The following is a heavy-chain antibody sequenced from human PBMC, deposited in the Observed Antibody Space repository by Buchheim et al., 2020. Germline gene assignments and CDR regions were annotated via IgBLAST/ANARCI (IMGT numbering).Heavy chain of an antibody. CDR1: GFSFSSYG. V-gene: IGHV3-33*01. CDR3: ARDIHVNWYFDL. CDR2: IWYDGSNK. D-gene: IGHD2-2*02. Sequence: QVQLVESGGGVVQPGRSLRLSCVASGFSFSSYGMHWVRQAPAKGLEWVTVIWYDGSNKYYADSVKGRFTISRDNSKNTLYLQMNSLRAEDTAVYFCARDIHVNWYFDLWGRGTL. J-gene: IGHJ2*01.